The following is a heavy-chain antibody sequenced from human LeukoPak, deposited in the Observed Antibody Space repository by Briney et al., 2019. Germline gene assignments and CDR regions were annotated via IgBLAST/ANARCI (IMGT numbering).Heavy chain of an antibody. Sequence: SETLSLTCTVSGGSIRSTSYYWGWIRRPPGKGLEWIGSIYYSGTTYYNPSLKSRVTISVDTSKNQFSLNLRSMTAADTAVYYCATPAGPYGDYDYWGQGTLVTVSS. V-gene: IGHV4-39*01. D-gene: IGHD4-17*01. J-gene: IGHJ4*02. CDR1: GGSIRSTSYY. CDR3: ATPAGPYGDYDY. CDR2: IYYSGTT.